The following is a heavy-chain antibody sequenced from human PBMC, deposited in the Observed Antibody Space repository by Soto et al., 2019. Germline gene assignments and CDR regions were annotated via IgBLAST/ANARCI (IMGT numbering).Heavy chain of an antibody. J-gene: IGHJ3*02. D-gene: IGHD3-16*01. Sequence: QVQLVESGGGVVQPGRSLRLSCAASGFTFSSFGMHWLRQAPGKGLEWVAVIWYDASNKYYADSVKARFTIARDNSKNTLYLPMNSLRVEDMAVYYGERGGNAFDIWGQGTMLTVAS. CDR1: GFTFSSFG. V-gene: IGHV3-33*01. CDR2: IWYDASNK. CDR3: ERGGNAFDI.